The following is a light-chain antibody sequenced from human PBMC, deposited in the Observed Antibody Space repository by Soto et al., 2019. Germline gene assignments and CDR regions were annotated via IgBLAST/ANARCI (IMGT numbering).Light chain of an antibody. Sequence: DIQMTQSPPTLSASVGDRVTVTCRASQSISTSLAWYQQKPGKAPKLLIYMASSLESGVPSRFSGSGSGTEFTLTISSLQPDDFATYYCQQYSSYMLTFGGGTKV. J-gene: IGKJ4*01. CDR1: QSISTS. V-gene: IGKV1-5*03. CDR2: MAS. CDR3: QQYSSYMLT.